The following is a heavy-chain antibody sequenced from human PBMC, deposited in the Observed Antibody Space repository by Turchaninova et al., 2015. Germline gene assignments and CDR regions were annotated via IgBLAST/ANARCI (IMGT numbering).Heavy chain of an antibody. CDR1: GGSFSGYY. J-gene: IGHJ4*02. CDR3: ARGGAAAGMTPHFDY. V-gene: IGHV4-34*01. CDR2: IVHSGRT. Sequence: QVQLQQWGAGLLKPSETLSLTCAVYGGSFSGYYWSWIRQPPGKGLAWMWEIVHSGRTNYNPSLKRRVTISLATSKNQFALKLGVVTAADTAVYYGARGGAAAGMTPHFDYWGQGTLVTVSS. D-gene: IGHD6-13*01.